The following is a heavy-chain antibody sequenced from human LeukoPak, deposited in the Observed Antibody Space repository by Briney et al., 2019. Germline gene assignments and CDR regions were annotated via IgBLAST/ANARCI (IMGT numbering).Heavy chain of an antibody. CDR2: IKSKTEGGTT. CDR1: GFTFSNAW. D-gene: IGHD4-17*01. CDR3: TTDQGYYGDYADAFDI. J-gene: IGHJ3*02. V-gene: IGHV3-15*01. Sequence: GGSLRLSCAASGFTFSNAWMSWVRQAPGKGLEWVGRIKSKTEGGTTDYAAPVKGRFTISRDDSKNTLYLQMNSLKTEDTAVYYCTTDQGYYGDYADAFDIWGQGTMVTVSS.